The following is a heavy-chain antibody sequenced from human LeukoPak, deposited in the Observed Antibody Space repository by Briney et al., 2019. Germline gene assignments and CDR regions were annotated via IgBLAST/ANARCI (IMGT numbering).Heavy chain of an antibody. J-gene: IGHJ4*02. CDR1: GFAFSTYG. D-gene: IGHD3-9*01. CDR3: AKDARSFDWLFDH. CDR2: VRSDGSHD. V-gene: IGHV3-30*02. Sequence: PGGSLRLSCVASGFAFSTYGMRWVRQAPGKGLEWVAYVRSDGSHDSYADSVTGRFTISRDNSKNTLFLQMNSLRAEDTSMYYCAKDARSFDWLFDHWGQGILVTVSS.